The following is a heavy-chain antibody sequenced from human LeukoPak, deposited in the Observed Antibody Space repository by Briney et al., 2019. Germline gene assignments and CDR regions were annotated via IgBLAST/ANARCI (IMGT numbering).Heavy chain of an antibody. V-gene: IGHV3-30-3*01. J-gene: IGHJ4*02. D-gene: IGHD6-19*01. CDR1: GFIFNSYG. CDR3: ARALDSSGWNGRDY. CDR2: ISYDGSNK. Sequence: GRSLRLSCAASGFIFNSYGMHWARQAPGKGMEWVAVISYDGSNKDYADCVKGRFTISGDKSKNTLYLQMNSLRAEDTAVYYCARALDSSGWNGRDYWGQGTLVTVSS.